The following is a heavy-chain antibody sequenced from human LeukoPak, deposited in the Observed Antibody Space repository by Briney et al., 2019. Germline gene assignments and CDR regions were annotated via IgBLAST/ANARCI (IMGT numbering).Heavy chain of an antibody. D-gene: IGHD3-22*01. Sequence: GGSLRLSCAAAGLTFSSYSMNWVRQATGKGLEWVSSISSSSSYIYYADSVKGRFTISRDNAKNSLCLQMNSLRAEDTAVYYCARDSGSNYYDSSGSRYYFDYWGQGTLVTVSS. CDR3: ARDSGSNYYDSSGSRYYFDY. V-gene: IGHV3-21*01. CDR1: GLTFSSYS. CDR2: ISSSSSYI. J-gene: IGHJ4*02.